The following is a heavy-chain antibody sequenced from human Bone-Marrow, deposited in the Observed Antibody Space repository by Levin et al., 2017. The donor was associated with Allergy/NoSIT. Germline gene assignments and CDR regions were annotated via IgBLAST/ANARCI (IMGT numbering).Heavy chain of an antibody. CDR2: ISYDGSDT. CDR3: AKDRDWGYGGYFDL. Sequence: GESLKISCAASGLTFRSCGMHWVRHAPGKGLEWVAVISYDGSDTYYADSVKGRFTISRDNSKDTLFLQMNSLRDEETAIYYGAKDRDWGYGGYFDLWGRGTLVTVSS. CDR1: GLTFRSCG. D-gene: IGHD7-27*01. J-gene: IGHJ2*01. V-gene: IGHV3-30*18.